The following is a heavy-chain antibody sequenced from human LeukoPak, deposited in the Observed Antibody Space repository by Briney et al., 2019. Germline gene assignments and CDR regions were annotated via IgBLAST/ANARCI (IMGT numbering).Heavy chain of an antibody. D-gene: IGHD5-24*01. J-gene: IGHJ4*02. CDR2: ISSSSSYI. CDR1: VFTFSSNS. CDR3: AREGGDGYSKFDY. Sequence: GGSLRLSCAASVFTFSSNSMNWVRQAPGKGLEWVSSISSSSSYIYYADSVKGRFTISRDNAKNSLYLQMNSLRAEDTAVYYCAREGGDGYSKFDYWGQGTLVTVSS. V-gene: IGHV3-21*01.